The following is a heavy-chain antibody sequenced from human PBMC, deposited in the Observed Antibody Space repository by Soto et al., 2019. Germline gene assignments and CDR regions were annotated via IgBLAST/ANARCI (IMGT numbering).Heavy chain of an antibody. V-gene: IGHV1-18*01. CDR3: ARGVSAATGEIGY. CDR1: GYTFSSYG. J-gene: IGHJ4*02. Sequence: ASVKVSCKASGYTFSSYGITWVRQAPGQGLEWMGWISPYHGNSKYAQKLQGRVTMTTDTSTSTAYMELRSLTSDDTAVYYCARGVSAATGEIGYWGQGTLVTVSS. CDR2: ISPYHGNS. D-gene: IGHD3-16*01.